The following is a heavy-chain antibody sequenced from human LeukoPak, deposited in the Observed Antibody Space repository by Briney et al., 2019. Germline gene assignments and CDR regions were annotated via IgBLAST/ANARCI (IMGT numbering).Heavy chain of an antibody. D-gene: IGHD5-18*01. Sequence: SETLSLTCTVSGYSISSGYYWGWIRQPPGKGLEWIGRIYTSGSTKYNPSLKSRVTISVDTSKNQFSLKLSSVTAADTAVYYCARTTEGGYTYGYFYYYYMDVWGKGTTVTISS. CDR2: IYTSGST. V-gene: IGHV4-38-2*02. CDR3: ARTTEGGYTYGYFYYYYMDV. CDR1: GYSISSGYY. J-gene: IGHJ6*03.